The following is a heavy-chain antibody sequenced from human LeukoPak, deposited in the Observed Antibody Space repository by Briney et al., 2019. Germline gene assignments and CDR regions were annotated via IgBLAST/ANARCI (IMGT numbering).Heavy chain of an antibody. D-gene: IGHD6-13*01. V-gene: IGHV3-30*02. Sequence: GGSLRLSCAASGFTFNIYAMHWVRQAPGKGLEWVAFIRYDGSDKYYADSVKGRFTISGDNSKNTLYLQMNSLRADDTAVYYCAKERDSSSWSDYWGQGTLVTVSS. CDR1: GFTFNIYA. CDR2: IRYDGSDK. J-gene: IGHJ4*02. CDR3: AKERDSSSWSDY.